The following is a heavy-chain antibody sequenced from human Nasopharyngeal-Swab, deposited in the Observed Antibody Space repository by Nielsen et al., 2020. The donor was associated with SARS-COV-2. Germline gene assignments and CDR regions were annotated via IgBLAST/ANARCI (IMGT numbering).Heavy chain of an antibody. CDR1: GYTFTSYG. CDR2: ISAYNGNT. CDR3: AKDRHTAMVTGWVDY. Sequence: ASVKVSCKASGYTFTSYGISWVRQAPGQGLEWMGWISAYNGNTNYAQKLQGRVTMTTDTSTSTAYMELRSLRSDDTAVYYCAKDRHTAMVTGWVDYWGQGTLVTVSS. J-gene: IGHJ4*02. D-gene: IGHD5-18*01. V-gene: IGHV1-18*01.